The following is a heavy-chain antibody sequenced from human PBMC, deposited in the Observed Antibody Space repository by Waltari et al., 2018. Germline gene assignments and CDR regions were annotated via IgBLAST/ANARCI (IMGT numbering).Heavy chain of an antibody. CDR2: IYTSGST. CDR3: AREIPASSWFDP. Sequence: QVQLQESGPGLVKPSQTLSLTCTVSGGSISSGSYYWSWIRQPAGKGLEWIGYIYTSGSTNYNPSLKRRVTISVDTSKNPFSLKLSSVTAADTAVYYCAREIPASSWFDPWGQGTLVTVSS. J-gene: IGHJ5*02. V-gene: IGHV4-61*09. D-gene: IGHD2-2*02. CDR1: GGSISSGSYY.